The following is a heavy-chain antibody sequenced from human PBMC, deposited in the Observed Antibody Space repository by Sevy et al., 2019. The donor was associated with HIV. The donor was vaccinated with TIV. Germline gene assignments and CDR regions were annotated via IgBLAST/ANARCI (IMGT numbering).Heavy chain of an antibody. CDR3: TTHHYYDSSGYSAFDI. Sequence: GGSLRLSCAASGLTFSNAWMSWIRQAPGKGLEWVGGIKSKTYGGTTDYAAPVKGRFTISSDDSKNTLYLQMNSLKTEDTAVYYCTTHHYYDSSGYSAFDISGQWTMVTVSS. J-gene: IGHJ3*02. D-gene: IGHD3-22*01. CDR2: IKSKTYGGTT. V-gene: IGHV3-15*01. CDR1: GLTFSNAW.